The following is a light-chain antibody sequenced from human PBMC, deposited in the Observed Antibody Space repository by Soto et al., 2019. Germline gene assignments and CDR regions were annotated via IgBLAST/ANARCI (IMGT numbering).Light chain of an antibody. J-gene: IGKJ2*01. CDR2: GAS. CDR1: QSVSNNY. CDR3: QQYGSSPPYT. Sequence: EVVLTQSPGTLSLSPGESATLSCRASQSVSNNYFAWYQQKPGQAPRLLIFGASDRATGIPDRFSGSGSRTDFTLTISRLAPEDFAVYYCQQYGSSPPYTFGQGTKLEIK. V-gene: IGKV3-20*01.